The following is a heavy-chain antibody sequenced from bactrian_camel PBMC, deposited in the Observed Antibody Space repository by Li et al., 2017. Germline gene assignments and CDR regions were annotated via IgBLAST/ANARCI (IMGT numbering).Heavy chain of an antibody. Sequence: HVQLVESGGGSVQAGGSLKLSCVASGYTLPLHMAWFRRLPGQGREGVAAIAGDGRTNYADSVKGRFTISKDTVKNVVYLQMNSLEPEDSAVYYCAASPQISRYAYGGAWKVAEDYKHWGQGTQVTVS. CDR3: AASPQISRYAYGGAWKVAEDYKH. V-gene: IGHV3S53*01. D-gene: IGHD6*01. J-gene: IGHJ4*01. CDR2: IAGDGRT. CDR1: GYTLPLH.